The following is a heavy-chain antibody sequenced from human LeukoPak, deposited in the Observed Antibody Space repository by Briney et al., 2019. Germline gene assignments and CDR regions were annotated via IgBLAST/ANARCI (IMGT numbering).Heavy chain of an antibody. Sequence: SETLSLTCAVYGGSFSGYYWSWIRQPPGKGLEWIGEINHSGSTNYNPSLKSRVTISVDTSKNQFSLKLSSVTAADTAVYYRAIGGVYWGQGTLVTVSS. CDR1: GGSFSGYY. D-gene: IGHD3-10*01. V-gene: IGHV4-34*01. CDR2: INHSGST. CDR3: AIGGVY. J-gene: IGHJ4*02.